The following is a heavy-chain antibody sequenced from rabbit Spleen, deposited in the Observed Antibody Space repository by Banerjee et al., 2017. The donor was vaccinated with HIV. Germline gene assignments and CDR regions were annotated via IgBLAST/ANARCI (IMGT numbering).Heavy chain of an antibody. CDR2: IYTITGST. CDR3: ARAAGYAGYAYPT. D-gene: IGHD6-1*01. CDR1: GFSFSSSYY. Sequence: QEQLVESGGGLVQPEGSLTLTCTASGFSFSSSYYMCWVRQAPGKGLEWIGCIYTITGSTYYASWTKGRFTISKTSSTTVTLQMTSLTAADTATYFCARAAGYAGYAYPTWGQGTLVTVS. J-gene: IGHJ6*01. V-gene: IGHV1S45*01.